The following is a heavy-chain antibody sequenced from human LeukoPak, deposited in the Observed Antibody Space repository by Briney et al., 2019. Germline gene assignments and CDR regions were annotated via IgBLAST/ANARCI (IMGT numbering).Heavy chain of an antibody. Sequence: GGSLRLSCAASGFTFSSYSMNWVRQAPGKGLEWVSYISSSGSTIYYADSVKGRFTISRDNSKNTLYLQMNSLRAVDTAVYYCARDFYDSSGQGAFDIWGQGTMVTVSS. J-gene: IGHJ3*02. D-gene: IGHD3-22*01. CDR1: GFTFSSYS. CDR2: ISSSGSTI. CDR3: ARDFYDSSGQGAFDI. V-gene: IGHV3-48*01.